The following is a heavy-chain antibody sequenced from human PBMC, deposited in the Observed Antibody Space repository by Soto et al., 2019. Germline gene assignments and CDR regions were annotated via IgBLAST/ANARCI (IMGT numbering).Heavy chain of an antibody. CDR2: ISSSSSYI. J-gene: IGHJ6*03. CDR1: GFTFSSYS. D-gene: IGHD5-12*01. Sequence: PGGSLRLSCAASGFTFSSYSMNWVRQAPGKGLEWVSSISSSSSYIYYADSVKGRFTISRDNAKNSLYLQMNSLRAEDTAVYYCARDKEEIVAQEGYYYYYMDVWGKGTTVTVSS. V-gene: IGHV3-21*01. CDR3: ARDKEEIVAQEGYYYYYMDV.